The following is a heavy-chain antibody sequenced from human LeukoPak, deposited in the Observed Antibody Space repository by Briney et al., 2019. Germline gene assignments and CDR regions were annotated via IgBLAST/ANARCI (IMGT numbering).Heavy chain of an antibody. CDR1: GGSFSGYY. CDR3: ARGSYRYSYGARVFNWFDP. V-gene: IGHV4-34*01. D-gene: IGHD5-18*01. Sequence: SETLSLTCAVYGGSFSGYYWSWIRQPPGKGLEWIGEINHSGSTNYNPSLKSRVTISVDTSKNQFSLKLSFVTAADTAVYYCARGSYRYSYGARVFNWFDPWGQGTLVTVSS. CDR2: INHSGST. J-gene: IGHJ5*02.